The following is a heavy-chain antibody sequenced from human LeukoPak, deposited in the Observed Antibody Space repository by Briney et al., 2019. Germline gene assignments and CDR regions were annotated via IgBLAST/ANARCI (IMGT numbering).Heavy chain of an antibody. Sequence: GGSLRLSCAASGFTFTTYWMHWVRQAPGKGLVWVSHINSDGSITSYADSVKGRFTISRDNAKNTLYLQMNSLRAEDTAVYYCARAINYNLIDYWGQGTLVTVSS. CDR1: GFTFTTYW. J-gene: IGHJ4*02. CDR3: ARAINYNLIDY. CDR2: INSDGSIT. D-gene: IGHD4-11*01. V-gene: IGHV3-74*01.